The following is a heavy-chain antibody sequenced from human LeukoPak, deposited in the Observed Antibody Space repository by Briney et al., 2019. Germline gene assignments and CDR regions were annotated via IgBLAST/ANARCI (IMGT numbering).Heavy chain of an antibody. D-gene: IGHD3-22*01. CDR2: ISAYNGNT. CDR1: GYTFTSYG. J-gene: IGHJ5*02. V-gene: IGHV1-18*01. Sequence: ASVKVSCKASGYTFTSYGLSWVRQAPGQGLEWMGWISAYNGNTNYAQRLQGRVTMTTDTSTSTAYMELRSLRSDDTAVYYCARTYYYDTSGYYYGHWFDPWGQGTLVTVSS. CDR3: ARTYYYDTSGYYYGHWFDP.